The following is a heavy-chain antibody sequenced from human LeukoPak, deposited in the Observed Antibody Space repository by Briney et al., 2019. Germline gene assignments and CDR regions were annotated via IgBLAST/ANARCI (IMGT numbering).Heavy chain of an antibody. CDR3: ARGGMAEFDY. CDR2: VFDSGRT. V-gene: IGHV4-59*11. CDR1: GGSMTTHH. Sequence: SETLSLTCTVSGGSMTTHHWNWIRQTPGKGLEWIGYVFDSGRTKENPSLKSRVTISVDTSKNQFSLKLSSVTAADTAVYYCARGGMAEFDYWGQGTLVTVSS. D-gene: IGHD6-13*01. J-gene: IGHJ4*02.